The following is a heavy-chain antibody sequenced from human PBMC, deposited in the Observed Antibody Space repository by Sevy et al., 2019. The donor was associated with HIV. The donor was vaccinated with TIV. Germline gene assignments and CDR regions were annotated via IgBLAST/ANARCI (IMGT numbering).Heavy chain of an antibody. V-gene: IGHV3-21*05. CDR3: ARDLFSGGNAVYGY. CDR2: INAISSNI. J-gene: IGHJ4*02. Sequence: GGSLRLSCAASGFTFSSYAMNWVRQAPGKGLEWVSYINAISSNIYYADSVKGRFTISRENAENSLYLQMNSVRAEDTAVYYCARDLFSGGNAVYGYWGQGTLVTVSS. CDR1: GFTFSSYA. D-gene: IGHD2-15*01.